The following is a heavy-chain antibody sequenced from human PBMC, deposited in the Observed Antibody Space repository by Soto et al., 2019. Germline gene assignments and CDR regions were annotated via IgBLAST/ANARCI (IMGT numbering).Heavy chain of an antibody. J-gene: IGHJ4*02. CDR2: IVVGSGNT. CDR1: GFTFTSSA. D-gene: IGHD3-22*01. V-gene: IGHV1-58*01. Sequence: SVKVSCKASGFTFTSSAVQWVRQARGQRLEWIGWIVVGSGNTNYAQKFQERVTITRDMSTSTAYMELSSLRSEDTAVYYCAAGPFTYYSDSSGYPYWGQGTLVTVSS. CDR3: AAGPFTYYSDSSGYPY.